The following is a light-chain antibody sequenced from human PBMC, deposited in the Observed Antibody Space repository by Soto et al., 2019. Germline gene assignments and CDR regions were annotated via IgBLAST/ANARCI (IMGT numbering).Light chain of an antibody. V-gene: IGLV3-25*03. CDR3: QSADSSGAWV. CDR2: KDN. J-gene: IGLJ3*02. CDR1: ALPKQY. Sequence: SYELTQPPSVSVSPGQTARITCSGDALPKQYAYWYQQKPGQAPVLVIYKDNERPSGIPERFSGSNSGTTVTLTISGVQAEDEADYYCQSADSSGAWVFGGGTKLTVL.